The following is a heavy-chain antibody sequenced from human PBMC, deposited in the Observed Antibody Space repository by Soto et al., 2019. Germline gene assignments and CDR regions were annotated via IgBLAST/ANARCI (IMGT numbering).Heavy chain of an antibody. CDR3: AREGNSTVTALRALDI. CDR1: GASISSGGYY. Sequence: QVQLQESGPGLVKPSQTLSLTCAVSGASISSGGYYWNWIRQHPGKGLEWIGHIYNSGTTHYNPSLKRRLTISVDTSKNHFFLKLDSLTAADTAVYYCAREGNSTVTALRALDIWGHGTLVTVSP. J-gene: IGHJ3*02. V-gene: IGHV4-31*11. CDR2: IYNSGTT. D-gene: IGHD4-17*01.